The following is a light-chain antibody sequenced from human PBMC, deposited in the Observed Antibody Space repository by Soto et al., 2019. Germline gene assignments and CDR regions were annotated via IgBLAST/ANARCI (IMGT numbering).Light chain of an antibody. Sequence: QSALTQPASVSGSPGQSITISCTGTTSDVGGYDYVSWYQQHPGKAPKLVIYDVSNRPSGVRDRFSGSKSGNTASLTISGLQAEDEADYSCSSYTGSSPVFGGGTKVTVL. J-gene: IGLJ2*01. CDR2: DVS. V-gene: IGLV2-14*01. CDR1: TSDVGGYDY. CDR3: SSYTGSSPV.